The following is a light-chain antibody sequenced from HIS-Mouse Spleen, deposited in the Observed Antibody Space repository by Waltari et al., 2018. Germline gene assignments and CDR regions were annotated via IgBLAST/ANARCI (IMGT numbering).Light chain of an antibody. J-gene: IGKJ5*01. V-gene: IGKV1-12*01. CDR2: AAS. Sequence: DIQITQSPSSMSASVGDRVPSTCRGSRGTSSWLAWYQQKPGKAPNLLIYAASRLQRGVPSRFSGSGSGTDSTLTISSLQPEDFATYYCQQANSFPITFGQGTRLEIK. CDR3: QQANSFPIT. CDR1: RGTSSW.